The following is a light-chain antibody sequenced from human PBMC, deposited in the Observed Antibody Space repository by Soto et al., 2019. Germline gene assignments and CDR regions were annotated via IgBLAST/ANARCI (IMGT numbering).Light chain of an antibody. J-gene: IGKJ2*01. CDR2: STS. Sequence: QLTQSPSFLSASVGDRVTITCRASQGISSYLAWIQQKPGKAPKLLIYSTSTWQSGVPSRFSGSGSGTEFTLTITSLQPEDFATYYCQQLHNYPYTFGQGTKLEIK. V-gene: IGKV1-9*01. CDR3: QQLHNYPYT. CDR1: QGISSY.